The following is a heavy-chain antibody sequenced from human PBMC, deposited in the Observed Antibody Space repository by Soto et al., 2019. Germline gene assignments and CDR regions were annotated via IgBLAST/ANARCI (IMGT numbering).Heavy chain of an antibody. D-gene: IGHD3-10*01. V-gene: IGHV3-30*03. CDR1: GFTFSSYG. CDR3: ARSSTAITMVRGVMNYYYYGMDV. Sequence: LRLSCAASGFTFSSYGIHWVRQAPGKGLEWVAIISYDGSNKYYADSVKGRFTISRDNSKNTLYLQMNSLRAEDTAVYYCARSSTAITMVRGVMNYYYYGMDVWGQGTTVTVSS. CDR2: ISYDGSNK. J-gene: IGHJ6*02.